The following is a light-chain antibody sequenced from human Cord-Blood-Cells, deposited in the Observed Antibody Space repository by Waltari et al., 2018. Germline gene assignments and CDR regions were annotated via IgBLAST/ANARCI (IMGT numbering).Light chain of an antibody. V-gene: IGKV1-39*01. Sequence: DIQMTQSPSSLAASVGVRVTSTCRPSQSISSYLNWYQQKPGKAPTLLFYAASSLQSGVPSRFSRSGSGTDFTLTISSLQPEDFATYYCQQSYSTSWTFGQGTKVEIK. CDR3: QQSYSTSWT. CDR1: QSISSY. CDR2: AAS. J-gene: IGKJ1*01.